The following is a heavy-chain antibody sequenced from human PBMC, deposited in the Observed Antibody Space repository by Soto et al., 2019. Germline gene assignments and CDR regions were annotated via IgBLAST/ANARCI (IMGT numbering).Heavy chain of an antibody. CDR2: IWYDGSNK. V-gene: IGHV3-33*01. Sequence: GGSLRLSCAASGFTFSSYGMHWVRQAPGKGLEWVAVIWYDGSNKYYADSVKGRFTISRDNSKNTLYLQMNSLRAEDTAVYYCARETRELYFDYWGQGTLVTVSS. CDR3: ARETRELYFDY. CDR1: GFTFSSYG. D-gene: IGHD3-10*01. J-gene: IGHJ4*02.